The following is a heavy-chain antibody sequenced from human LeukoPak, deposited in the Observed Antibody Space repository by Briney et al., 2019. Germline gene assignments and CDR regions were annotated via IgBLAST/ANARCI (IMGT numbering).Heavy chain of an antibody. CDR2: ISYDGSNK. CDR3: AKAYYDILTGLIDY. D-gene: IGHD3-9*01. CDR1: GFTFSSYG. V-gene: IGHV3-30*18. Sequence: GGSLSLSCAASGFTFSSYGMHWVRQAPGKGLEWVAVISYDGSNKYYADSVKGRFTISRDNSKNTLYLQMNSLRAEDTAVYSCAKAYYDILTGLIDYWGQGTLVTVSS. J-gene: IGHJ4*02.